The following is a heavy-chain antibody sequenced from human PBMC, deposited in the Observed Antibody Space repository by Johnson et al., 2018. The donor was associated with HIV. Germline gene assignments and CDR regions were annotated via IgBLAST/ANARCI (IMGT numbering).Heavy chain of an antibody. Sequence: QVQLVESGGGVVQPGRFLRLSCAASGFTFSSYAMHWVRQAPGKGLEWVAVISYDGSNKYYADSVQGRFTISRDNAKNSLYLQLNSLRAEDTAVYYCARDRHYSGSDWDAFDIWVQGTMVTVSS. CDR2: ISYDGSNK. CDR3: ARDRHYSGSDWDAFDI. D-gene: IGHD1-26*01. V-gene: IGHV3-30-3*01. J-gene: IGHJ3*02. CDR1: GFTFSSYA.